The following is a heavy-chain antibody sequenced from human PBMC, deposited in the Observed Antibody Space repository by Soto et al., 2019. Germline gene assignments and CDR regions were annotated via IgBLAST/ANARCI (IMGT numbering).Heavy chain of an antibody. CDR2: ITWNSDRV. CDR1: GFTFDDYA. Sequence: EVQLVESGGGLVQPGRSLRLSCTASGFTFDDYALHWVRQAPWKGLEWVSGITWNSDRVDYADSVKGRFTISRDNARNSLYLQMNSLRAEDTALYFCGKGLSIAAIDYWGQGTLVNVSS. D-gene: IGHD6-13*01. V-gene: IGHV3-9*01. J-gene: IGHJ4*02. CDR3: GKGLSIAAIDY.